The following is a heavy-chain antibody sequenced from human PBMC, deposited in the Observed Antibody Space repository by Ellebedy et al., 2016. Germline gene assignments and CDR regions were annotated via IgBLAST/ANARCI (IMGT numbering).Heavy chain of an antibody. J-gene: IGHJ3*02. V-gene: IGHV4-59*01. Sequence: GSLRLXXTVSGGSISSYYWSWIRQPPGKGLEWIGYIYYSGSTNYNPSLKSRVTISVDTSKNQFSLKLSSVTAADTAVYYCARDMGGYNTLGAFDIWGQGTMVTVSS. CDR3: ARDMGGYNTLGAFDI. D-gene: IGHD5-24*01. CDR2: IYYSGST. CDR1: GGSISSYY.